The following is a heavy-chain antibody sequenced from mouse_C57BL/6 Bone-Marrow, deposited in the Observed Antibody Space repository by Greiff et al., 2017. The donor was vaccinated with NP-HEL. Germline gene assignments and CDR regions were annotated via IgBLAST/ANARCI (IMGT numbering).Heavy chain of an antibody. Sequence: VQLQQSGAELVKPGSSFPLSFPSSGYAFSSYWMNWVKQRPGKGLEWIGQIYPGAGATHYNGKFKGKATLTADKSSSTAYMQLSSLTSEDSAVYFCARYYGSSYYFDYWGQGTTLTVSS. J-gene: IGHJ2*01. D-gene: IGHD1-1*01. CDR1: GYAFSSYW. CDR2: IYPGAGAT. V-gene: IGHV1-80*01. CDR3: ARYYGSSYYFDY.